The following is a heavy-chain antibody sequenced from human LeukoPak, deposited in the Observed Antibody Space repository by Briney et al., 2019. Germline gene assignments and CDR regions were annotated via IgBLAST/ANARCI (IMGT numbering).Heavy chain of an antibody. D-gene: IGHD3-3*01. Sequence: PGGSLRLSCAASGFTFDDYAMHWVRQAPGKGLEWVSGISWNSGSIGYADSVKGRFTISRDNAKNSLYLQMNSLRAEDMALYYCAKGATFGVAHYYYMDVWGKGTTVTVSS. J-gene: IGHJ6*03. V-gene: IGHV3-9*03. CDR3: AKGATFGVAHYYYMDV. CDR1: GFTFDDYA. CDR2: ISWNSGSI.